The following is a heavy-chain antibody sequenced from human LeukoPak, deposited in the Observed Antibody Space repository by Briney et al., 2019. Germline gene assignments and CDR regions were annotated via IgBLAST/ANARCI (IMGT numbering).Heavy chain of an antibody. CDR2: ISAYNGNT. Sequence: ASVKVSCKASGYTFSRYGISWVRQAPGQGLEWMGWISAYNGNTNYAQKFQGRVSMTTDTSTNTAYMELRSLRSDDTALYYCARDICSSSTCRPDAFDIWGLGTMVTVSS. D-gene: IGHD2-2*01. CDR1: GYTFSRYG. J-gene: IGHJ3*02. CDR3: ARDICSSSTCRPDAFDI. V-gene: IGHV1-18*01.